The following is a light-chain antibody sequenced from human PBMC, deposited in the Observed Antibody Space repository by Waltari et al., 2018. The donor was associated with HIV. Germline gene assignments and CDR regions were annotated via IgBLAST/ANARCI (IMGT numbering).Light chain of an antibody. Sequence: QSLLTQPPSVSGTPGQRITISCSGSTSNIGTNTVSWYQQLPGTAPKLVIHINNQRPSGVPDRFAGSKAGTSASLAISGLQSEDEADYYCAAWDDNLNGWVFGGRTKLTVL. J-gene: IGLJ3*02. CDR1: TSNIGTNT. CDR3: AAWDDNLNGWV. V-gene: IGLV1-44*01. CDR2: INN.